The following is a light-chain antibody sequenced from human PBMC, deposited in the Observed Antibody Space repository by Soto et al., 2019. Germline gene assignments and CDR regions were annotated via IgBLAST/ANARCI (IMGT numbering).Light chain of an antibody. CDR3: QQYGSSRRWT. J-gene: IGKJ1*01. Sequence: EIVLTQSPGTLSLSPGERATLSCRASQSVSSTYLAWHQQKPGQPPRLLIYGASSRATGIPDRFSGSGSGTDFTLTISRLEPEDFAVYYCQQYGSSRRWTFGQGTKVEIK. CDR1: QSVSSTY. V-gene: IGKV3-20*01. CDR2: GAS.